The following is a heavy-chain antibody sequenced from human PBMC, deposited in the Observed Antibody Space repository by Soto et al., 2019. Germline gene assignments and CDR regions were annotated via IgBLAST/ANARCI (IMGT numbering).Heavy chain of an antibody. CDR1: GGTFSSYT. J-gene: IGHJ2*01. D-gene: IGHD2-15*01. V-gene: IGHV1-69*08. Sequence: QVQLVQSGAEVKKPGSSVKVSCKASGGTFSSYTISWVRQAPGQGLEWMGRIIPILGIANYAQKFQGRVTITADKSTSTAYMELSSLRSEDTAVYYCARERGSGPYWYFDLWGRGTLVTVSS. CDR2: IIPILGIA. CDR3: ARERGSGPYWYFDL.